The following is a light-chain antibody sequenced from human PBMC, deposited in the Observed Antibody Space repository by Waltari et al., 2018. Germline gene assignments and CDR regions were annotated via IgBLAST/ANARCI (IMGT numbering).Light chain of an antibody. CDR3: QQSYNGWS. CDR1: ETIPTY. J-gene: IGKJ1*01. Sequence: DVQMTQSPSSLSACVGDTFTINCRTSETIPTYISWYQQKGMQVPKMLIYAISTLQVGVPSRFSGYGSGTNFTFAITGLQAEDCGTYYCQQSYNGWSFGQGTKVEI. CDR2: AIS. V-gene: IGKV1-39*01.